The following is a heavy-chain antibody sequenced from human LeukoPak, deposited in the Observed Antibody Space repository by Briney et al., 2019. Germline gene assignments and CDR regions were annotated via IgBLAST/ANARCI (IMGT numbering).Heavy chain of an antibody. D-gene: IGHD5-24*01. CDR1: GVSISSSSYY. CDR3: VRLPRDGYNLYYFDY. Sequence: SETLSLTCTVSGVSISSSSYYWGWLRQPPGKGLEWIGSIYYSGSTYYNPSLKSRVTISVDTSKNQFSLKLSSVTAADTAVYYCVRLPRDGYNLYYFDYWGQGTLVTVSS. V-gene: IGHV4-39*01. CDR2: IYYSGST. J-gene: IGHJ4*02.